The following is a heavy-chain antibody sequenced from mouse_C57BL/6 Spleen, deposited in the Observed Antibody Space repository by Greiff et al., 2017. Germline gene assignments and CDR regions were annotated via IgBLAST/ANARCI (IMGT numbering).Heavy chain of an antibody. CDR2: IYPGSGNT. V-gene: IGHV1-76*01. CDR1: GYTFTDYY. CDR3: AREDYGNPYYAMDY. J-gene: IGHJ4*01. Sequence: QVQLQQSGAELVRPGASVKLSCKASGYTFTDYYINWVKQRPGQGLEWIARIYPGSGNTYYNEKFKGKATLTAEKSSSTAYMQLSSLTSDDSAVYFCAREDYGNPYYAMDYWGQGTSVTVSS. D-gene: IGHD2-1*01.